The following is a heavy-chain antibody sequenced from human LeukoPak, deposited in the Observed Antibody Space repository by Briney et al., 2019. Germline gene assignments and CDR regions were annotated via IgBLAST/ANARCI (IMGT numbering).Heavy chain of an antibody. CDR1: GFTFSSYS. V-gene: IGHV3-21*01. CDR3: ARGPPSTGWFDP. CDR2: ISSSSSYI. J-gene: IGHJ5*02. Sequence: GGSLRLSCAASGFTFSSYSMTWVRQAPGKGLEWVSSISSSSSYIYYADSVKGRFTISRDNAKNSLYLQMNSLRAEDTAVYYCARGPPSTGWFDPWGQGTLVTVSS.